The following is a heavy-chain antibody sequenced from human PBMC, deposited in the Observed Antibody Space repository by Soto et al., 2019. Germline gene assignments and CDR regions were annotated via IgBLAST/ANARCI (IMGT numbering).Heavy chain of an antibody. D-gene: IGHD3-10*01. V-gene: IGHV5-51*01. CDR3: AGGGVRGVITRTRDYYGMDV. Sequence: PGESLKISCKGSGYSFTSYCIGWVRQMPGKGLEWMGIIYPGDCDTRYSPSFQGQVTISADKSISTAYLQWSSLKASDTAMYYCAGGGVRGVITRTRDYYGMDVWGQGTTVTVS. CDR2: IYPGDCDT. J-gene: IGHJ6*02. CDR1: GYSFTSYC.